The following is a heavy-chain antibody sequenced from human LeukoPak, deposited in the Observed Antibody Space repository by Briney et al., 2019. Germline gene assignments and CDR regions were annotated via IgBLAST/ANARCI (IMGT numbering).Heavy chain of an antibody. D-gene: IGHD6-19*01. J-gene: IGHJ4*02. CDR2: VYYSGST. Sequence: TSETLSLTCTVSGGSISSYYWSWIRQPPGKGLEWIGYVYYSGSTNYNPSLKSRVTISVDTSKNQFSLKLSSVTAADTAVYYCARGASGWYRGFDYWGQGTLVTVSS. CDR3: ARGASGWYRGFDY. V-gene: IGHV4-59*12. CDR1: GGSISSYY.